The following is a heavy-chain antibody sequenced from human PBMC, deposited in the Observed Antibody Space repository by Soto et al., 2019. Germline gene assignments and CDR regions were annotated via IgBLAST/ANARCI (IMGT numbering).Heavy chain of an antibody. CDR1: GFTFSSYG. J-gene: IGHJ1*01. Sequence: QVQLVESGGGVVQPGRSLRLSCAASGFTFSSYGMHWVRQAPGKGLEWVAVIWYDGSNKYYADSVKGRFTISRDNSKNTLYLQMNSLRAEDTAVYYCARSYYYDSSGYYRSFFQHWGQGTLVTVSS. V-gene: IGHV3-33*01. CDR3: ARSYYYDSSGYYRSFFQH. CDR2: IWYDGSNK. D-gene: IGHD3-22*01.